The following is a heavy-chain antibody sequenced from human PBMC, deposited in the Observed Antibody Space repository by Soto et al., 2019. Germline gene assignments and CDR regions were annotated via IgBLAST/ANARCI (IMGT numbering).Heavy chain of an antibody. V-gene: IGHV4-59*08. Sequence: PSETLSLTCTVSGGSISSYYWSWIRQPPGKGLEWIGYIYYSGSTNYNPSLKSRVTISVDTSKNQFSLKLSSVTAADTAVYYCARRWVWAFDFWGQGTMVTVSS. CDR2: IYYSGST. CDR3: ARRWVWAFDF. CDR1: GGSISSYY. J-gene: IGHJ3*01. D-gene: IGHD1-26*01.